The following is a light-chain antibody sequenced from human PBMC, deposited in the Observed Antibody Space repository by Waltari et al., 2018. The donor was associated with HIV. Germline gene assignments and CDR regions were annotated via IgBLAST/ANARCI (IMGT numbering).Light chain of an antibody. CDR2: SND. CDR1: SSNIRSNT. CDR3: ATWDDSLNGPV. J-gene: IGLJ2*01. Sequence: QSVLTQPPSASGTPGQRVTISCSGSSSNIRSNTVNWYQQLPGTAPKLLIYSNDQRPSGVPDRFSGSKSGTSASLAISGLQSDGEANYYCATWDDSLNGPVFGGGTKLTVL. V-gene: IGLV1-44*01.